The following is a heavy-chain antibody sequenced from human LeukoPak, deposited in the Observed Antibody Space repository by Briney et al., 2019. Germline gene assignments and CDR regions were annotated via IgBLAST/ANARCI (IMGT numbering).Heavy chain of an antibody. J-gene: IGHJ3*02. D-gene: IGHD1-26*01. CDR3: ARLLKIYAFDI. CDR2: IWYDGSNE. V-gene: IGHV3-33*01. CDR1: GFTFSSYD. Sequence: GGSLRLSCAASGFTFSSYDMHWVRQAPGKGLEWVAVIWYDGSNEYYADSVKGRFTIFRDNSKNTLYLQMNSLRAEDTAVYYCARLLKIYAFDIWGQGTMVTVSS.